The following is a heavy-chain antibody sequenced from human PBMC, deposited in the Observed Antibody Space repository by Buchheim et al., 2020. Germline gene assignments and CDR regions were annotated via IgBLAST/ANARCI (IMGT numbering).Heavy chain of an antibody. J-gene: IGHJ6*02. D-gene: IGHD3-22*01. Sequence: QVQLVESGGGVVQPGRSLRLSCAASGFTFSSYAMNWVRQAPGKGLEWVAVISYDGSNKYYADSVKGRFTISRDNSKNTLYLKMNSLRAEHTTVYYCAKDQVYSSGYYYYYCGMDVWGQGTT. CDR3: AKDQVYSSGYYYYYCGMDV. CDR1: GFTFSSYA. CDR2: ISYDGSNK. V-gene: IGHV3-30*04.